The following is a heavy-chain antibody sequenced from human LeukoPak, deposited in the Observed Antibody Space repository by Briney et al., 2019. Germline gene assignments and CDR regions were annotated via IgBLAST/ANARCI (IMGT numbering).Heavy chain of an antibody. CDR3: AGSNHYSYGMDV. V-gene: IGHV6-1*01. CDR1: GDRVSSNSAA. CDR2: IPDISKWYN. D-gene: IGHD1-14*01. Sequence: SQGLSLTCAISGDRVSSNSAAWNWIRQSPSSGLEWLGWIPDISKWYNDYAVSVKRRITINPDTSKNQFSLQLNSVTPDDTAVYYCAGSNHYSYGMDVWGQGTTVTISS. J-gene: IGHJ6*02.